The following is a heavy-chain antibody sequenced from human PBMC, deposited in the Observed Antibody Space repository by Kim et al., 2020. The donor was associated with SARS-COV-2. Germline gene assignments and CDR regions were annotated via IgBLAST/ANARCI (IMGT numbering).Heavy chain of an antibody. D-gene: IGHD6-19*01. V-gene: IGHV4-59*13. CDR3: ARAGGWYWFDP. Sequence: SETLYLTCTLSGGSISTYYWSWIRQPPGKGLEWIGYIYHIGRTNYNPSLKSRVTMSIDTSKNVFSLRLSSVTVADTAIYYCARAGGWYWFDPWGQGTLAT. CDR2: IYHIGRT. CDR1: GGSISTYY. J-gene: IGHJ5*02.